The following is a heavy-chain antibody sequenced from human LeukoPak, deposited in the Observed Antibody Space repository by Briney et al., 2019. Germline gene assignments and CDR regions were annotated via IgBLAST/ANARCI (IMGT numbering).Heavy chain of an antibody. J-gene: IGHJ6*02. CDR2: IYYSGST. CDR1: GGSISSGGYY. Sequence: PSETLSLTCTVSGGSISSGGYYWSWIRQHPGKGLEWIGYIYYSGSTYYNPSLKSRVTISVDTSKNQFSLKLSAVTAADTAVYYCAREFGRIIAAGRTPGRRTNNYYYYGMDVWGQGTTVTVSS. D-gene: IGHD6-13*01. CDR3: AREFGRIIAAGRTPGRRTNNYYYYGMDV. V-gene: IGHV4-31*03.